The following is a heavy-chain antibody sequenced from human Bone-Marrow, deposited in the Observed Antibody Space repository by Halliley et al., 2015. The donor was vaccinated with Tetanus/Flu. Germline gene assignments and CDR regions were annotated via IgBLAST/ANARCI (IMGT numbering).Heavy chain of an antibody. J-gene: IGHJ6*02. Sequence: LVKPTQTLTLTCTFSGFSLTTEGMRVNWIRQPPGKALEWLGRIDWDDDKFYSSSLKTRLTIAKDTSKNQVFLTMTNMDPEDTATYWRAQIRDKWDGLDVWGQGTTVTVSS. V-gene: IGHV2-70*04. D-gene: IGHD1-26*01. CDR2: IDWDDDK. CDR1: GFSLTTEGMR. CDR3: AQIRDKWDGLDV.